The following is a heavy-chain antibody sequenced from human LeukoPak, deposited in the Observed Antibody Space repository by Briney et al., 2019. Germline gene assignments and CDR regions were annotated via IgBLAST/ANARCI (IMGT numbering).Heavy chain of an antibody. CDR2: ISSSGSTI. V-gene: IGHV3-48*03. CDR1: GFTFSSYE. CDR3: ARDGGGYYDSSGHYFDY. Sequence: GGSMRLSCAASGFTFSSYEMNWVRQAPGKGLEWVSYISSSGSTIYYADSVKGRFTISRDNAKNSLYLQMNSLRAEDTAVYYCARDGGGYYDSSGHYFDYWGQGTLVTVSS. D-gene: IGHD3-22*01. J-gene: IGHJ4*02.